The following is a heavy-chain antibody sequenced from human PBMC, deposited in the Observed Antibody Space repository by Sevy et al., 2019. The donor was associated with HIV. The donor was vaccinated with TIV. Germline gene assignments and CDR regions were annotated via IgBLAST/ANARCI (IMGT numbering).Heavy chain of an antibody. CDR3: ARSRSNYADYYFDY. D-gene: IGHD4-17*01. CDR2: ISSGSSYT. Sequence: GGSLRLSCAASGFTFSDYYMTWIRQSPGKGLQWISYISSGSSYTNYADSVKGRFTISRDNAKNSLYLEIHTLRPEDTAVYYCARSRSNYADYYFDYWGQGTVVNVSS. V-gene: IGHV3-11*06. CDR1: GFTFSDYY. J-gene: IGHJ4*02.